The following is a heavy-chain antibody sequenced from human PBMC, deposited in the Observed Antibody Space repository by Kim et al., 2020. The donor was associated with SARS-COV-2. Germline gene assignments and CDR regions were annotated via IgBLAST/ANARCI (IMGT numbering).Heavy chain of an antibody. V-gene: IGHV1-2*06. CDR2: INPNNEGT. CDR1: GFSITDYN. J-gene: IGHJ3*02. Sequence: ASVKVSCKASGFSITDYNTHWVRQAPGQGLEWLGRINPNNEGTIYAQKFQGRVTMARDTSINTAYMELSRLIVDDTAVYYCARDLNWVPFDIWCQGTMV. D-gene: IGHD1-1*01. CDR3: ARDLNWVPFDI.